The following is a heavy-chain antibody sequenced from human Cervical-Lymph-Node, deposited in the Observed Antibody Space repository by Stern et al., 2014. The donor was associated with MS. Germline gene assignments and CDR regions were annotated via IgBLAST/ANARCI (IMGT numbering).Heavy chain of an antibody. CDR2: ISSGSSTI. D-gene: IGHD4-17*01. Sequence: EVQLVQSGGGLVQPGGSLRLSCAASGFTFSTYGMNWVRQAPGKGLEWVSYISSGSSTIYYADSVKGRFTISRDNAKNSLFLRMNSLRAEDTAVYYCASSGLDYGDDDACDIWGQGTMVTVSS. V-gene: IGHV3-48*01. CDR1: GFTFSTYG. J-gene: IGHJ3*02. CDR3: ASSGLDYGDDDACDI.